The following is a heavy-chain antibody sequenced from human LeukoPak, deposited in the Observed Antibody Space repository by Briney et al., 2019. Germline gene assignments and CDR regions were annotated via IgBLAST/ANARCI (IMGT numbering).Heavy chain of an antibody. D-gene: IGHD6-19*01. CDR2: IYYSGYT. CDR3: ARRGAGGPFDY. Sequence: SETLSLTCAVSGGSISGYYWSWIRQPPGKGLEWIGYIYYSGYTDYNPSLKSRVTISVDMSKNQFSLKLSSVTAADTAVYYCARRGAGGPFDYWGQGTLVTVSS. V-gene: IGHV4-59*01. CDR1: GGSISGYY. J-gene: IGHJ4*02.